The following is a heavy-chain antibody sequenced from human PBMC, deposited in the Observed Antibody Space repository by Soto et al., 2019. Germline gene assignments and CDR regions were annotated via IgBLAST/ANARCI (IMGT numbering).Heavy chain of an antibody. V-gene: IGHV3-11*06. CDR3: ATDNKYSGSVDY. CDR2: ISSSSYT. CDR1: GFTFSDYY. Sequence: PGGSLRLSCAASGFTFSDYYMSWIRQAPGKGLEWVSYISSSSYTNYADSVKGRFTISRDNAKNSLYLQMNSLRAEDTAVYYCATDNKYSGSVDYWGQGTLVTVSS. J-gene: IGHJ4*02. D-gene: IGHD5-12*01.